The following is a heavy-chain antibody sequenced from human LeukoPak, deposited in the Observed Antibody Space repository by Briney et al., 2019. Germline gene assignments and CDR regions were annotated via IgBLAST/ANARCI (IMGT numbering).Heavy chain of an antibody. CDR1: GFTFSSYE. CDR3: ARLYCSSTNCYSYFQH. CDR2: ISSSGSTI. Sequence: PGGSLRLSCAASGFTFSSYEMNRVRQAPGKGLEWVSYISSSGSTISYADSVKGRFTISRDNAKNSLYLQMNSLRAEDTAVYYCARLYCSSTNCYSYFQHWGQGTVVTVSS. V-gene: IGHV3-48*03. J-gene: IGHJ1*01. D-gene: IGHD2-2*01.